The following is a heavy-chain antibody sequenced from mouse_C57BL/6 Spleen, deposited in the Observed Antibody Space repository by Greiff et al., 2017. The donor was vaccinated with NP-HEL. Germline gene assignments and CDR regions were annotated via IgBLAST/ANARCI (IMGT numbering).Heavy chain of an antibody. CDR3: AREGAFMTTVVVDY. Sequence: QVQLQQPGAELVKPGASVKLSCKASGYTFTSYWMHWVKQRPGRGLEWIGRIDPNSGGTKYNEKFKSKATLTVDKPSSTAYMQLSRLTSEDSAVYDCAREGAFMTTVVVDYWGQGTTLTVSS. CDR2: IDPNSGGT. D-gene: IGHD1-1*01. V-gene: IGHV1-72*01. J-gene: IGHJ2*01. CDR1: GYTFTSYW.